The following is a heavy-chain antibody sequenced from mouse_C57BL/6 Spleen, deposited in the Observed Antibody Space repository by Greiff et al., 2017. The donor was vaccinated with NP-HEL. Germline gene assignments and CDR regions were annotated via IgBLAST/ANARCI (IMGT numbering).Heavy chain of an antibody. J-gene: IGHJ4*01. CDR1: GYAFSSSW. CDR3: ARKGTIYYDAMDY. Sequence: QVQLQQSGPELVKPGASVKISCKASGYAFSSSWMNWVKQRPGKGLEWIGRIYPGDGDTNYNGKFKGKATLTADKSSSTAYMQLSSLTSEDSAVYFCARKGTIYYDAMDYWGQGTSVTVSS. D-gene: IGHD2-1*01. CDR2: IYPGDGDT. V-gene: IGHV1-82*01.